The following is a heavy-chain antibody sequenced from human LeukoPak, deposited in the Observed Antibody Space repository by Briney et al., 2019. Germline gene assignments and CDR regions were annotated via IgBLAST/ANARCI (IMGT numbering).Heavy chain of an antibody. D-gene: IGHD3-10*01. J-gene: IGHJ4*02. Sequence: SETLSLTCTVSGGSISTYYWSWIRQPPGKGLEWIGYIYYSESTNYNPSLKSRVTISVDTSKNQFSLKLSSVTAADTAVYYCARDHGIMVRGASGFDYWGQGTLVTVSS. CDR3: ARDHGIMVRGASGFDY. CDR2: IYYSEST. V-gene: IGHV4-59*01. CDR1: GGSISTYY.